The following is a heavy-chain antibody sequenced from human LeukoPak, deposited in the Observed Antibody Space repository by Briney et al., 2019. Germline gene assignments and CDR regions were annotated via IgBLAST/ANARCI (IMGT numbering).Heavy chain of an antibody. CDR1: GGSFSGYY. J-gene: IGHJ6*03. Sequence: SETLSLTCAVYGGSFSGYYWSWIRQPPGKGLEWIGEINHSGSTNYNPSLKSRVTMSVDTSKNQFSLKLSSVTAADTAVYYCARVGSDYGDYVSDYYMDVWGKGTTVTVSS. CDR3: ARVGSDYGDYVSDYYMDV. V-gene: IGHV4-34*01. CDR2: INHSGST. D-gene: IGHD4-17*01.